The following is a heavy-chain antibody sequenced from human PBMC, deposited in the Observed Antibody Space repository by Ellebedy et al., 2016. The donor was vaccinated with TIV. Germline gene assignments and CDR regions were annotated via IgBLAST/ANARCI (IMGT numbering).Heavy chain of an antibody. CDR3: AGPAATGTKTFDY. D-gene: IGHD1-1*01. Sequence: GESLKISCAASGYTFSGYWMIWVRQAPGKGLEWVANINQDGSEQAYVDSVKGRFAISRHNAKNSLYLQMHSLRAEDTAVYYCAGPAATGTKTFDYWGQGTLVTVSS. V-gene: IGHV3-7*01. J-gene: IGHJ4*02. CDR2: INQDGSEQ. CDR1: GYTFSGYW.